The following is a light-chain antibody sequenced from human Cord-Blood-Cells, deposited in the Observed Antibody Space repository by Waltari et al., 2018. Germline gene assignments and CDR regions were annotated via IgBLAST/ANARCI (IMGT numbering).Light chain of an antibody. V-gene: IGLV2-23*02. J-gene: IGLJ1*01. CDR2: EVS. CDR1: SRAVGCDNL. Sequence: SALTQPAPVAGSPGQAITISSTGTSRAVGCDNLASWYQQHPGKAPKLMIYEVSKRPSGVSNRFSGSKSGNTASLTISGLQAEDEADYYCCSYAGSSTFPYVFGTGTKVTVL. CDR3: CSYAGSSTFPYV.